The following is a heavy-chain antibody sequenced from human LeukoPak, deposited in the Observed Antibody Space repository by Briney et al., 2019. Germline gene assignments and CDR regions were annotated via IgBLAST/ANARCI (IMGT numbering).Heavy chain of an antibody. Sequence: QAGGSLRLSCAGSGFTFSIYAMTWVRQAPGKGLEWVSAISGRGDTTRYGESVKGRFTVSRDNSKNTLYLQMNSLRAEDTAVYYCAKVSYYDRGPLDGWGQGTLVTVSS. CDR1: GFTFSIYA. D-gene: IGHD3-22*01. J-gene: IGHJ4*02. V-gene: IGHV3-23*01. CDR2: ISGRGDTT. CDR3: AKVSYYDRGPLDG.